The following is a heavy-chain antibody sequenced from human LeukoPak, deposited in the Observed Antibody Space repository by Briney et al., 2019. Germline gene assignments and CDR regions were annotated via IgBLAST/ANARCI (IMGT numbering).Heavy chain of an antibody. CDR3: ARTHEHSSSSDY. CDR2: INPNSGGT. V-gene: IGHV1-2*02. J-gene: IGHJ4*02. D-gene: IGHD6-6*01. Sequence: ASVKVSCKASGYPFTAYYMHWVRQAPGQRLEGMGWINPNSGGTKYAQKFQGRVTMTRDTSISTAYMELSRLTSDDTAVYYCARTHEHSSSSDYWGQGTLVTVSS. CDR1: GYPFTAYY.